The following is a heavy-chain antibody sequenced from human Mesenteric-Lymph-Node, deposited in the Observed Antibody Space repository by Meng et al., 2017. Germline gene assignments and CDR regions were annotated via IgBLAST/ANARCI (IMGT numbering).Heavy chain of an antibody. CDR3: AKDFDWGGGS. CDR2: INGDGSNT. Sequence: GGSLRLSCAASGFTFSSYWMHWVRQAPGKGLVWVSRINGDGSNTGYADSMKGRFTISRDNAKNTLYLQMNSLRAEDTAVYYCAKDFDWGGGSWGQGTPVTVSS. J-gene: IGHJ5*02. CDR1: GFTFSSYW. D-gene: IGHD3-9*01. V-gene: IGHV3-74*01.